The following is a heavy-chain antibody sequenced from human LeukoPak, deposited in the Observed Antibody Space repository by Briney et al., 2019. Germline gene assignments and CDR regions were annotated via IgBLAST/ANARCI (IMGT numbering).Heavy chain of an antibody. CDR3: ARHVRSGYDLENFDF. CDR1: GGSISSSSYY. D-gene: IGHD5-12*01. Sequence: PSETLSLTCTVSGGSISSSSYYWGWIRHPPGKGLEWIGSIYYSGSTYYNPSLKSRVTISVDTSKNQFSLKLSSVTAADTAVYYCARHVRSGYDLENFDFWGQGTLVTVSS. V-gene: IGHV4-39*01. J-gene: IGHJ4*02. CDR2: IYYSGST.